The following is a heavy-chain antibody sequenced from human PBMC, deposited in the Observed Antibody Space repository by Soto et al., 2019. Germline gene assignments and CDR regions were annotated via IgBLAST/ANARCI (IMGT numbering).Heavy chain of an antibody. CDR3: ARDRDSPYGDYAFDI. Sequence: GGSLRLSCAASGFTFSSYWMSWVRQAPGKGLEWVANIKQDGSEKYYVDSVKGRFTISRDNAKNSLYLQMNSLRAEDTAVYYCARDRDSPYGDYAFDIWGQGTMVTVSS. D-gene: IGHD4-17*01. CDR1: GFTFSSYW. CDR2: IKQDGSEK. V-gene: IGHV3-7*01. J-gene: IGHJ3*02.